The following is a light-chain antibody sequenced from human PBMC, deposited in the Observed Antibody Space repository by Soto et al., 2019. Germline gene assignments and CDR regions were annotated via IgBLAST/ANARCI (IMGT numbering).Light chain of an antibody. J-gene: IGLJ1*01. CDR1: SSDVGGYNY. CDR3: SSYTSSGTYV. Sequence: QSVLTQPASVSGSPGQSITISCTGTSSDVGGYNYVSWYQQHPGKAPKLMIHEVRNRPSGVSNRFSGSKSGNTASLTISGLQAEDEADYYCSSYTSSGTYVFGSGTKVTVL. V-gene: IGLV2-14*01. CDR2: EVR.